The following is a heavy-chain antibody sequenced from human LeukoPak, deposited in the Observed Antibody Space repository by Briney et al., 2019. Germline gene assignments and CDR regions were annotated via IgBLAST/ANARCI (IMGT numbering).Heavy chain of an antibody. V-gene: IGHV4-59*01. Sequence: PSETLSLTCSVSGGSIDSYHWNWIRQPSGKGLEWIGIVFNNGGTKHNPSLKSRVAISVDTSKNQFALKLSSVTAADTAVYYCVASYGGYVLDYWGQGALVIVSS. J-gene: IGHJ4*02. CDR2: VFNNGGT. CDR3: VASYGGYVLDY. D-gene: IGHD5-12*01. CDR1: GGSIDSYH.